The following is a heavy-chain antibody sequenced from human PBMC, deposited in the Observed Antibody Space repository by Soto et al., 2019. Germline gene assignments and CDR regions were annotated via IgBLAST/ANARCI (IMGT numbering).Heavy chain of an antibody. D-gene: IGHD6-6*01. V-gene: IGHV4-4*02. J-gene: IGHJ4*02. Sequence: SETLSLTCAVSGGSISSSNWWSWVRQPPGKGLEWIGEIYHSGSTNYNPSLKSRVSISVDKSKNQFSLKLSSVTAADTAVYYCARWGYSSSSLDYWGQGTLVTVSS. CDR1: GGSISSSNW. CDR3: ARWGYSSSSLDY. CDR2: IYHSGST.